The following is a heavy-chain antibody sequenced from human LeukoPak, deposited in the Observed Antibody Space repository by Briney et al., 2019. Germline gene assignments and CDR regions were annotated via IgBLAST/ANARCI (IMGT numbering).Heavy chain of an antibody. CDR2: ISDTGNT. D-gene: IGHD2-15*01. J-gene: IGHJ4*02. V-gene: IGHV3-23*01. CDR1: GFTFSSYS. CDR3: AKAPVTTCRGAFCYPFDY. Sequence: GGSLRLSCAASGFTFSSYSMSWVRQAPGKGLEWVSAISDTGNTYHADSVKGRFTISRDSSKNTLFLQMNRLRPEDAAVYYCAKAPVTTCRGAFCYPFDYWGLGTLVTVSS.